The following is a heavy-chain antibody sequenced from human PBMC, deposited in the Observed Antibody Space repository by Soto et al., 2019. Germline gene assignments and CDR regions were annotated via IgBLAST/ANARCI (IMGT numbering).Heavy chain of an antibody. J-gene: IGHJ4*02. CDR3: ARDQGGY. D-gene: IGHD3-16*01. CDR1: GFTFSSYG. CDR2: IWYDGSNN. Sequence: PGGSLRLSCASSGFTFSSYGMHLVRQATGKGLEWVAVIWYDGSNNYYADSVKGRFTISRDNSKHTLYLQMNSLRAEDTAVYYCARDQGGYWGQGTLVTVSS. V-gene: IGHV3-33*01.